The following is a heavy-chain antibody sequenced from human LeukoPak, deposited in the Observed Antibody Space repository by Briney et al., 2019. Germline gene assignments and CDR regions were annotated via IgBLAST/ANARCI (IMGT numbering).Heavy chain of an antibody. CDR2: ISGSGGST. J-gene: IGHJ6*03. CDR3: AKGGAAAGPTYYYYYMDV. V-gene: IGHV3-23*01. CDR1: GFTFSSYS. Sequence: PGGSLRLSCAVSGFTFSSYSMNWVRQAPGKGLEWVSAISGSGGSTYYADSVKGRFTISRDNSKNTLYLQMNSLRAEDTAVYYCAKGGAAAGPTYYYYYMDVWGKGTTVTVSS. D-gene: IGHD6-13*01.